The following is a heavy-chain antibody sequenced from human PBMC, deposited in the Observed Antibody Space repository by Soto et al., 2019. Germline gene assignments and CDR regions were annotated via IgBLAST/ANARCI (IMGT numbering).Heavy chain of an antibody. J-gene: IGHJ2*01. D-gene: IGHD2-2*01. CDR1: GFTLCSYA. Sequence: GGSMKISCAASGFTLCSYAMTWARKNPGKGLEWVSSVTSSGDWTFHADSVKGRFAISRDNSKHTLFLEMNSLRVEDTALYYCVGAPVATNWHFELWGRGTLVTVSS. V-gene: IGHV3-23*01. CDR3: VGAPVATNWHFEL. CDR2: VTSSGDWT.